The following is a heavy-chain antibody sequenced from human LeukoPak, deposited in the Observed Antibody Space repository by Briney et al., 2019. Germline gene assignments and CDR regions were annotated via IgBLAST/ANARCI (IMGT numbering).Heavy chain of an antibody. J-gene: IGHJ4*02. V-gene: IGHV3-23*01. D-gene: IGHD4-11*01. CDR3: AKDVTTVGRGY. Sequence: GGSLRLXCAASGFTFSAYAMSWVRQAPGKGLEWVSYISAGGGTTYYADSVKGRFTISRDNSNNTLYLQMSSLRADDTALYYCAKDVTTVGRGYWGQGTLVTVSS. CDR2: ISAGGGTT. CDR1: GFTFSAYA.